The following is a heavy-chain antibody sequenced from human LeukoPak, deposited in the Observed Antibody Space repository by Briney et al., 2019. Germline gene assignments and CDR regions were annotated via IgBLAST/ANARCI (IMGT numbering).Heavy chain of an antibody. CDR3: ARLGSGSNYYYYYMDV. D-gene: IGHD3-3*01. J-gene: IGHJ6*03. CDR2: IYYSGST. V-gene: IGHV4-39*07. CDR1: GGSISSSSYY. Sequence: SETLSLTCTVSGGSISSSSYYWGWIRQPPGKGLEWIGSIYYSGSTYYNPSLKSRVTISVDTSKNQFSLKLSSVTAAGTAVYYCARLGSGSNYYYYYMDVWGKGTTVTVSS.